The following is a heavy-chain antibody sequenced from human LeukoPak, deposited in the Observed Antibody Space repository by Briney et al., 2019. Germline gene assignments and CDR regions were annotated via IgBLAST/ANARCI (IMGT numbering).Heavy chain of an antibody. D-gene: IGHD2-2*02. CDR1: GFTFSSYE. CDR2: ISGSGGST. V-gene: IGHV3-23*01. J-gene: IGHJ4*02. CDR3: AKTRAAIGLLDY. Sequence: PGGSLRLSCAASGFTFSSYEMNWVRQAPGKGLEWVSAISGSGGSTYYADSVKGRFTISRDNSKNTLYLQMNGLRAEDTAVYYCAKTRAAIGLLDYWGQGTLVTVSS.